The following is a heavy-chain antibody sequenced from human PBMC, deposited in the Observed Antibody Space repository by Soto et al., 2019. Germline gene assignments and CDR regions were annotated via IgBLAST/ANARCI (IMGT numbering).Heavy chain of an antibody. CDR2: ISAHNGNT. CDR3: ARGRYGDY. Sequence: QVHLVQSGAEVKKPGASVKVSCKASGYTFTCYGITWVRQAPGQGLEWMGWISAHNGNTDYAQKLQGRGIVTRDTSTSTAYMELRSLIADDTAVYYCARGRYGDYWGQGALVTVSS. CDR1: GYTFTCYG. V-gene: IGHV1-18*01. D-gene: IGHD1-1*01. J-gene: IGHJ4*02.